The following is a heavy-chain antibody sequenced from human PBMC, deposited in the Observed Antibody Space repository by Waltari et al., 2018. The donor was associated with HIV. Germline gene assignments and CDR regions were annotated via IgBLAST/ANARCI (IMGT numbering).Heavy chain of an antibody. CDR2: ISYEGSNK. Sequence: QVQLVESGVGVVQPGRSLRPSCAASGLTFSSYGMHWVRQAPGKGLEWVAVISYEGSNKDYADSVKGRFTISRDNSKNKLYLQMSSLRAEDTAVYYCAKDKDSTVTTIFYYYGMDVWGQGTTVTVSS. CDR1: GLTFSSYG. D-gene: IGHD4-17*01. J-gene: IGHJ6*02. V-gene: IGHV3-30*18. CDR3: AKDKDSTVTTIFYYYGMDV.